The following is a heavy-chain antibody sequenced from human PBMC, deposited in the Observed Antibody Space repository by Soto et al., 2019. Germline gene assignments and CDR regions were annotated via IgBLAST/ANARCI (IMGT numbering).Heavy chain of an antibody. D-gene: IGHD4-17*01. Sequence: GASVKVSCKTSGFTFSGYYMYRVRQAPGQGLEWVGWISLNNGDTNYAQNFQGRIILSRDTSMSTAYMELTRLRSSDTAVYYCATRLPLDYWGQGTRVTVSS. CDR3: ATRLPLDY. V-gene: IGHV1-2*02. CDR1: GFTFSGYY. CDR2: ISLNNGDT. J-gene: IGHJ4*02.